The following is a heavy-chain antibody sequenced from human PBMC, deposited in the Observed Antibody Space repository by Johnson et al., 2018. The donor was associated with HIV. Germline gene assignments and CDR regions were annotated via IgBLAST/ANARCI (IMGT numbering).Heavy chain of an antibody. CDR1: GFTFDDYG. CDR3: ARLVMVRGVMGAFDI. Sequence: VQVVESGGGVVRPGGSLRLSCAAPGFTFDDYGMSWVRQAPGKGLEWVSGINWNGGSRGYADSVKGRFTISRDNAKKYLYLKMNSLRDEDTALYYCARLVMVRGVMGAFDIWGQGTMVTVSS. V-gene: IGHV3-20*04. J-gene: IGHJ3*02. D-gene: IGHD3-10*01. CDR2: INWNGGSR.